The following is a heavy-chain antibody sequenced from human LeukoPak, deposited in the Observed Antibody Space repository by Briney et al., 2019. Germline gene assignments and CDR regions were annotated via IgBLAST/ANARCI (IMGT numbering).Heavy chain of an antibody. D-gene: IGHD6-13*01. CDR2: IKRDGSEK. CDR1: GFTFSGYW. Sequence: PGGSLRLSCAASGFTFSGYWMSWVRQAPGKGLQWVANIKRDGSEKYYLDSVKGRFTISRDNAKNSLYLQMNSLRAEDTALYYCARPPIIAAAGQDWGQGTLVTVSS. V-gene: IGHV3-7*01. CDR3: ARPPIIAAAGQD. J-gene: IGHJ4*02.